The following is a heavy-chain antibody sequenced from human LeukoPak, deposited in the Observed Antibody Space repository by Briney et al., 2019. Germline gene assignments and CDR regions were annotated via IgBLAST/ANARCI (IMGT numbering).Heavy chain of an antibody. D-gene: IGHD3-10*01. CDR1: GFTFTTYS. J-gene: IGHJ3*02. CDR3: ARSGSTPPEAFDI. Sequence: GGSLRLSCAASGFTFTTYSMNWVRQAPGKGLEWVSSISSSSTYIYYAGSVKGRFTISRDNAKNSPSLQMNSLRVEDTAVYYCARSGSTPPEAFDIWGQGTMVTVSS. CDR2: ISSSSTYI. V-gene: IGHV3-21*01.